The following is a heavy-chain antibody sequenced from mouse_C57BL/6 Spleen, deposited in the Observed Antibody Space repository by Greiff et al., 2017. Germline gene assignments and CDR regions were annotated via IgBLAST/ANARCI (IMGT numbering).Heavy chain of an antibody. CDR1: GYTFTDYY. Sequence: VQLQQSGPVLVKPGASVKMSCKASGYTFTDYYMNWVKQSHGKSLEWIGEINPSTGGTTYNQKFKAKATLTVDKSSSTAYMQLKSLTSEDSAVYYCARSVTTVVKRYFDVWGTGTTVTVSS. CDR2: INPSTGGT. D-gene: IGHD1-1*01. CDR3: ARSVTTVVKRYFDV. V-gene: IGHV1-42*01. J-gene: IGHJ1*03.